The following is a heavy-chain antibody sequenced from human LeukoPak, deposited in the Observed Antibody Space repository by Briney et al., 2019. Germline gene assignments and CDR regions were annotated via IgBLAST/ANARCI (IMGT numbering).Heavy chain of an antibody. CDR2: ISAYNGNT. CDR3: ARDIGLEMATSYYYYYYMDV. CDR1: GYTFTSYY. J-gene: IGHJ6*03. V-gene: IGHV1-18*04. D-gene: IGHD5-24*01. Sequence: ASVKVSCKASGYTFTSYYIHWVRQAPGQGLEWMGWISAYNGNTNYAQKLQGRVTMTTDTSTSTAYMELRSLRSDDTAVYYCARDIGLEMATSYYYYYYMDVWGKGTTVTVSS.